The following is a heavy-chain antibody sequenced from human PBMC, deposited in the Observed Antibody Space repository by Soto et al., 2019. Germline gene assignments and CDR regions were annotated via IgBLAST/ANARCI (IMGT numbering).Heavy chain of an antibody. Sequence: GGSLRLSCAASGFDFSSNSMTWVRQAPGKGLEWVSGISATGDKTFYLDSVRGRFTVSRDIYKNILYLHMSSLRAEDKAVYYCTKWSGFGDAWGQGTLVTVYS. V-gene: IGHV3-23*01. CDR3: TKWSGFGDA. CDR2: ISATGDKT. D-gene: IGHD3-10*01. J-gene: IGHJ5*02. CDR1: GFDFSSNS.